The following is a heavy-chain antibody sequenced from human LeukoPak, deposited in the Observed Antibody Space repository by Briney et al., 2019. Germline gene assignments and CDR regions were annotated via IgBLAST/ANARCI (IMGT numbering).Heavy chain of an antibody. J-gene: IGHJ4*02. CDR2: ISAYNGNT. Sequence: ASVKVSRKASGYTFTSYGIRWVRQAPGQGLEWMGWISAYNGNTNYAQKLQGRVTMTTDTSTSTAYMELRSLRSDDTAVYYCARDGIQLWFTAFDYWGQGTLVTVSS. V-gene: IGHV1-18*01. CDR3: ARDGIQLWFTAFDY. CDR1: GYTFTSYG. D-gene: IGHD5-18*01.